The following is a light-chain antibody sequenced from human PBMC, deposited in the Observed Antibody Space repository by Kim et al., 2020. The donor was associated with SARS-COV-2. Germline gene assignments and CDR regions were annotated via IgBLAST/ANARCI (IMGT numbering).Light chain of an antibody. CDR3: QAWDSSTAVV. V-gene: IGLV3-1*01. CDR1: KLGDKY. CDR2: QDS. Sequence: VSPGQTASITCSGDKLGDKYACWYQQKPGQSPVLVIYQDSKRPSGIPERFSSSNSGNTATLTSGGTQAMDEADYNCQAWDSSTAVVFGGGTRLTVL. J-gene: IGLJ2*01.